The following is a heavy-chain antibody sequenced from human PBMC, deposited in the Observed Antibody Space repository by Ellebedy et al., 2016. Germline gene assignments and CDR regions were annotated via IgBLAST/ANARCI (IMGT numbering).Heavy chain of an antibody. D-gene: IGHD3-10*01. CDR1: GGSFSGYY. CDR3: ANLWFGELSPGMDV. V-gene: IGHV4-34*01. J-gene: IGHJ6*02. Sequence: SETLSLTCAVYGGSFSGYYWSWIRQPPGKGLEWIGEINHSGSTNYNPSLKSRVTISVDTSKNQFSLKLSSVTAADTAVYYCANLWFGELSPGMDVWGQGTTVTVSS. CDR2: INHSGST.